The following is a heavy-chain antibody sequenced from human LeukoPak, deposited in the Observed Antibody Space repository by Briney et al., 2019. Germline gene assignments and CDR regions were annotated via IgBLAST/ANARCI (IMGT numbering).Heavy chain of an antibody. Sequence: PGGSLRLSCAASGFTFSSYWMSWVRQAPGKGLEWVANIKQDGSEKYYVDSVKGRFTISRDNAKNSLYLQMNSLRAEDTAVYYCARLLYDFWSQGVFDYWGQGTLVTVSS. CDR2: IKQDGSEK. D-gene: IGHD3-3*01. J-gene: IGHJ4*02. CDR3: ARLLYDFWSQGVFDY. CDR1: GFTFSSYW. V-gene: IGHV3-7*01.